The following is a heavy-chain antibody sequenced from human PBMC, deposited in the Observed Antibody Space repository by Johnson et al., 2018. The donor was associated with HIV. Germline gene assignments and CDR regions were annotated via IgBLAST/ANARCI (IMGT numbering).Heavy chain of an antibody. CDR3: ARDSPGEITMVQGVIGI. D-gene: IGHD3-10*01. V-gene: IGHV3-30-3*01. J-gene: IGHJ3*02. CDR1: GFTFSSYA. CDR2: ISYDGSNK. Sequence: QMQLVESGGGLVKPGRSLRLSCAASGFTFSSYAMHWVRQAPGKGLEWVAVISYDGSNKYYADSVKGRFTISRDNSNNTLYLQMNSLRAEDTAVYYCARDSPGEITMVQGVIGIWGQGTMVTVSS.